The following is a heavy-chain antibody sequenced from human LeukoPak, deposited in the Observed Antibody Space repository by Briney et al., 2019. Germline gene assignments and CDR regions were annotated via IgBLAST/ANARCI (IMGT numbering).Heavy chain of an antibody. CDR2: IWFDGSNT. CDR1: GXTFSRNG. CDR3: ARAIGSWGYNYLDY. Sequence: PGGSLRLSWAASGXTFSRNGMHWVRQAPGKGLDWVVVIWFDGSNTYYADSVRGRFTISRDNSTNTLYLQMNSLRAEDTALYYCARAIGSWGYNYLDYWGQGALVTVSS. D-gene: IGHD5-24*01. J-gene: IGHJ4*02. V-gene: IGHV3-33*01.